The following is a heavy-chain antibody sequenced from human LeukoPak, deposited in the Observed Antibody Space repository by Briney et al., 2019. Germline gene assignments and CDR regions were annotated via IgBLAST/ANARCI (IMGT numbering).Heavy chain of an antibody. V-gene: IGHV4-39*07. CDR1: GGSISSSSYY. CDR3: ARRSGGYYGSGRRYYYMDV. CDR2: IYYSGST. J-gene: IGHJ6*03. D-gene: IGHD3-10*01. Sequence: PSGTLSLTCTVSGGSISSSSYYWGWIRQPPGKGLEWIGSIYYSGSTYYNPSLKSRVTISVDTSKNQFSLKLSSVTAADTAVYYCARRSGGYYGSGRRYYYMDVWGKGTTVTISS.